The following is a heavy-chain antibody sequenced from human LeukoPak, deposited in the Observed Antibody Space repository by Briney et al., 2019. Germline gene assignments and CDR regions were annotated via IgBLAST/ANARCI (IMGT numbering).Heavy chain of an antibody. D-gene: IGHD1-7*01. V-gene: IGHV1-2*02. J-gene: IGHJ6*02. CDR1: GYTFTGYY. CDR3: AREVQLELPNNYYYGMDV. CDR2: INPNSGGT. Sequence: ASVKVSCKASGYTFTGYYMHWVRQAPGQGLEWMGWINPNSGGTNYAQKFQGRVTMTRDTSISTAYMELSRLRSDDTAVYYCAREVQLELPNNYYYGMDVWGQGTTVTVSS.